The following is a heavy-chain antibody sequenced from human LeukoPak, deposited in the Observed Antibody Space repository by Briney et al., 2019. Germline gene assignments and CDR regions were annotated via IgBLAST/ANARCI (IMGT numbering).Heavy chain of an antibody. J-gene: IGHJ4*02. D-gene: IGHD1-7*01. CDR1: GFPFRSYS. Sequence: GGSLRLSCAASGFPFRSYSMNWVRQAPGKGLEWVSSISTTSTYVYYVDSVKGRFTISKDNAKNSLYLQMNSLRAEDTAVYYCARDTYNWNYGYDYWGQGTLVTVSS. V-gene: IGHV3-21*01. CDR2: ISTTSTYV. CDR3: ARDTYNWNYGYDY.